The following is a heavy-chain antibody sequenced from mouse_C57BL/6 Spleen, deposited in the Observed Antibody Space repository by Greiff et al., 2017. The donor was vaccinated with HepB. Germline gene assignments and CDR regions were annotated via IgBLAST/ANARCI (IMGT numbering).Heavy chain of an antibody. V-gene: IGHV1-82*01. Sequence: QVQLQQSGPELVKPGASVKISCKASGYAFSSSWMNWVKQRPGKGLEWIGRIYPGDGDTNYNGKFKGKATLTADKSSSTAYMQLSSLTSEDSAVYFCATERRWGGYFDYWGQGTTLTVSS. CDR2: IYPGDGDT. CDR1: GYAFSSSW. CDR3: ATERRWGGYFDY. J-gene: IGHJ2*01. D-gene: IGHD1-1*02.